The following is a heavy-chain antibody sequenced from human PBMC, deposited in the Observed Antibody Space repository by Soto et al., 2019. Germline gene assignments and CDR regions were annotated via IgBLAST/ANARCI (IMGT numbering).Heavy chain of an antibody. V-gene: IGHV1-18*01. J-gene: IGHJ5*02. D-gene: IGHD2-2*01. Sequence: QVQLVQSGGEVKRPGASVKVSCKTSGYTFSNYGITWVRQAPGQPLEWLGWISLYSDGTNYAQKFQGRVSMTTDTSTTTAYMELRSVRSDASAVYYCARVVPGAEAWFGPWGQGKLVTVSS. CDR3: ARVVPGAEAWFGP. CDR2: ISLYSDGT. CDR1: GYTFSNYG.